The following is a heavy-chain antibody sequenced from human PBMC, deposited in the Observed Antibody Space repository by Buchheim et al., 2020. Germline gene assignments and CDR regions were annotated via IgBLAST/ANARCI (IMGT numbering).Heavy chain of an antibody. J-gene: IGHJ5*02. CDR3: ARGRAIFGVVKGWFYP. CDR1: GGSISSYY. CDR2: IYYSGCT. V-gene: IGHV4-59*01. D-gene: IGHD3-3*01. Sequence: QVQLQESGPGLVKPSETLSLTCTVSGGSISSYYWSWIRQPPGKGLEWIGYIYYSGCTTYNPSLKSRVTISVATSKHQFSPQLSSVTAADTAVYYCARGRAIFGVVKGWFYPWGQGTL.